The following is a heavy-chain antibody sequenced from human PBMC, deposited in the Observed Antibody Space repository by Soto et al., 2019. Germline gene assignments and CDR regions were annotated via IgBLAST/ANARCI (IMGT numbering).Heavy chain of an antibody. Sequence: SLRLSCAASGFTFSSYAMSWVRQAPGKGLEWVSAISGSGGSTYYSDSVKGRFTISRDNSKNTLYLQMNSLRAEDMAVYYCARQGRAVSSYYFDYWGQGTLVTVSS. CDR2: ISGSGGST. J-gene: IGHJ4*02. CDR1: GFTFSSYA. V-gene: IGHV3-23*01. D-gene: IGHD3-10*01. CDR3: ARQGRAVSSYYFDY.